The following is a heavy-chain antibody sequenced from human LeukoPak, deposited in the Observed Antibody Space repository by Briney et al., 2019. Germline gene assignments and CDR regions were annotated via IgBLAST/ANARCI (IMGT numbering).Heavy chain of an antibody. CDR2: TYYRSKWYN. D-gene: IGHD3-22*01. V-gene: IGHV6-1*01. J-gene: IGHJ6*02. Sequence: SQTLSLTCAISGDSVSSNSAAWNWIRQSPSRGLEWLGRTYYRSKWYNDYAVSVKSRITINPDTSKNQFSLKLNSVTPEDTAVYYCARVPTCYYDSSGYSASPCYYYYYGMDVWGQGTTVTVSS. CDR3: ARVPTCYYDSSGYSASPCYYYYYGMDV. CDR1: GDSVSSNSAA.